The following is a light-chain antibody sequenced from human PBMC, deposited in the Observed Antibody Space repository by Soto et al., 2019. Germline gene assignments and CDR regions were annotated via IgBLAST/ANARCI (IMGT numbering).Light chain of an antibody. Sequence: QSALTQPASVSGSPGQSITISCTGTNGDVGSYDLVSLYQRYPGEAPKLIIYEVNKRPSRISNRFSGSKSGNTASLTISGLQAEAEAEYDCCSYAGSNSVIFGGGTQLTVL. CDR2: EVN. CDR3: CSYAGSNSVI. V-gene: IGLV2-23*02. J-gene: IGLJ2*01. CDR1: NGDVGSYDL.